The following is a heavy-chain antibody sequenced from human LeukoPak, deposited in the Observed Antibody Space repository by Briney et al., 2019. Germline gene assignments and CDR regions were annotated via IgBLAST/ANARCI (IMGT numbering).Heavy chain of an antibody. CDR2: IRQDGRDQ. Sequence: GRSLRLSCAASGFTFSSYSMHWVRQAPGKGLEGGGGIRQDGRDQYYADAVKGQFTISRDNSKNTLYLQMNSLRADDTALYYCARETQQRQLSNPFEIWGQGTMVTVSS. D-gene: IGHD6-13*01. CDR1: GFTFSSYS. J-gene: IGHJ3*02. V-gene: IGHV3-30*04. CDR3: ARETQQRQLSNPFEI.